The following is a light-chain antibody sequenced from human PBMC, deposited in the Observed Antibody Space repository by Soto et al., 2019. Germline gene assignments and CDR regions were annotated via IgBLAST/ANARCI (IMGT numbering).Light chain of an antibody. CDR2: QDS. J-gene: IGLJ2*01. Sequence: SYELTQPPSVSVSPGQTASITCYVDKLGDKYACWYQQKPGQSPVLVIYQDSKRPSGIPERFSGSNSGNTATLTISGTQAMDEAYYYCPAWDSSTVVFGGGTKLTVL. CDR1: KLGDKY. CDR3: PAWDSSTVV. V-gene: IGLV3-1*01.